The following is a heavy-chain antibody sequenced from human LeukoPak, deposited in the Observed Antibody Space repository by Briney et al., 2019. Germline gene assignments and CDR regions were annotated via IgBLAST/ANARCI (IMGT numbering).Heavy chain of an antibody. CDR2: INPNSGGT. CDR3: ARVDYIWGSYRAYDAFDI. CDR1: GYTFTGYY. V-gene: IGHV1-2*02. D-gene: IGHD3-16*02. J-gene: IGHJ3*02. Sequence: GASVKVSCKASGYTFTGYYMHWVRQAPGQGLEWMGWINPNSGGTNYPQKFQGRVTMTRDTSISTAYMELSRLRSDDTAVYYCARVDYIWGSYRAYDAFDIWGQGTMVTVSS.